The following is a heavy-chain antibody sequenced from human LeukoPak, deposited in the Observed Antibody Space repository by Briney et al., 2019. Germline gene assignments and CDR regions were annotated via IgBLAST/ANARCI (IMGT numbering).Heavy chain of an antibody. CDR2: IYTTGST. Sequence: SETQALLRTVSGGSISSYYWSWIRQPAAKGLEWIGRIYTTGSTNYNPSLKSRVTMSVDTSKNQFSLKLTSVTAADTAVYYCAREGAEVRGVLVKYYFEYWGQGALVTVSS. CDR1: GGSISSYY. CDR3: AREGAEVRGVLVKYYFEY. J-gene: IGHJ4*02. D-gene: IGHD3-10*01. V-gene: IGHV4-4*07.